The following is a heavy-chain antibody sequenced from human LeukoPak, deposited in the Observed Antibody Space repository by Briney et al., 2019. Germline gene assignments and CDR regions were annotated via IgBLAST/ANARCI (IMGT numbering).Heavy chain of an antibody. V-gene: IGHV3-21*01. CDR2: ISSSSSYI. CDR3: ARGGQPYYYYYMDV. J-gene: IGHJ6*03. Sequence: PVGSLRLSCAASGFTFSSYSMNWVRQAPGKGLEWVSSISSSSSYIYYADSVKGRFTISRDNAKNSLYLQMNSLRAEDTAVYYCARGGQPYYYYYMDVWGKGTTVTVSS. CDR1: GFTFSSYS.